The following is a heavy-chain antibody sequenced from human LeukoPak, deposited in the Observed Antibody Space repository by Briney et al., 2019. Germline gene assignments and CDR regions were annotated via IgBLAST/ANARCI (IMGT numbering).Heavy chain of an antibody. CDR2: ISYDGSSK. D-gene: IGHD6-19*01. CDR1: GFTFSSYA. J-gene: IGHJ6*03. Sequence: AGGSLRLSCAASGFTFSSYAMHWVRQAPGKGLEWVAVISYDGSSKYYADSVKGRFTISRDNSKNTLYLQMNSLRAEDTAVYYCAKDGEWQWPAILYYYYYMDVWGKGTTVTVSS. CDR3: AKDGEWQWPAILYYYYYMDV. V-gene: IGHV3-30*18.